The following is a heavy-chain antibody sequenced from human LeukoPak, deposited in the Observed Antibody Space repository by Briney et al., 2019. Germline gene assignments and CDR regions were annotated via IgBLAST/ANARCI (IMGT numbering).Heavy chain of an antibody. Sequence: GGSLRLSCAASGFSFRNAWMSWVRQAPGKGLEWVVRIKSKTDGGTTDYAAPVKGRFTISRDDSKNTLYLQMNSLKTEDTAVYYCTTVWNCGGDCSDAFDIWGQGTMVTVSS. CDR1: GFSFRNAW. CDR2: IKSKTDGGTT. J-gene: IGHJ3*02. CDR3: TTVWNCGGDCSDAFDI. V-gene: IGHV3-15*01. D-gene: IGHD2-21*02.